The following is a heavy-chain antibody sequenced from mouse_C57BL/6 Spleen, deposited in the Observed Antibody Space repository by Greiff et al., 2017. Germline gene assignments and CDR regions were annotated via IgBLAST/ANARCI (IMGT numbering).Heavy chain of an antibody. Sequence: EVHLVESGPELVKPGASVKISCKASGYSFTDYNMNWVKQSNGKSLEWIGVINPNYGTTSYNQKFKGKATLTVDQSSSTAYMQLNSLTSEDSAVYYCARGGLLRVYFDYWGQGTTLTVSS. J-gene: IGHJ2*01. V-gene: IGHV1-39*01. CDR1: GYSFTDYN. CDR3: ARGGLLRVYFDY. CDR2: INPNYGTT. D-gene: IGHD1-1*01.